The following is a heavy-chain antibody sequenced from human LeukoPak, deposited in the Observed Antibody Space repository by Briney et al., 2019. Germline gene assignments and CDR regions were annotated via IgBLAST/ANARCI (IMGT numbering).Heavy chain of an antibody. V-gene: IGHV4-30-4*08. D-gene: IGHD6-19*01. J-gene: IGHJ4*02. CDR3: ARVLRSSGWPGLSDY. Sequence: TSQTLSLTXTVSGGSISSGDYYWSWIRQPPGKGLEWIGYIYYSGSTYYNPSLKSRVTISVDTSKNQFSLKLSSVTAADTAVYYCARVLRSSGWPGLSDYWGQGTLVTVSS. CDR2: IYYSGST. CDR1: GGSISSGDYY.